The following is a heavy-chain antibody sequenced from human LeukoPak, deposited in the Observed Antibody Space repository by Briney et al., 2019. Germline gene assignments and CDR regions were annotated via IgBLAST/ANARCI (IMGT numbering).Heavy chain of an antibody. CDR2: IIPIFGTA. CDR1: GGTFSSYA. J-gene: IGHJ4*02. D-gene: IGHD3-9*01. CDR3: ARDSSDYDILTGYPRFDY. V-gene: IGHV1-69*13. Sequence: ASVKVSCKASGGTFSSYAISWVRQAPGQGLEWMGGIIPIFGTANYAQKFQGRVTITADESTSTAYMELSSLRSEDTAVYYCARDSSDYDILTGYPRFDYWGQGTLVTVSS.